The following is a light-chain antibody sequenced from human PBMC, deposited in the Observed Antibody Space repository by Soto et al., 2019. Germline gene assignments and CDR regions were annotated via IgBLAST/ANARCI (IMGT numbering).Light chain of an antibody. CDR1: SSDVGGYNY. CDR3: SSYTSSSNSVV. CDR2: EVS. J-gene: IGLJ2*01. V-gene: IGLV2-14*01. Sequence: QSVLTQPASASGSPGQSITISCTGTSSDVGGYNYVSWYQQHPGKAPKLMIYEVSNRPSGVSYRFSGSKSGNTASLTISGLQAEDEADYYCSSYTSSSNSVVFGGGTKLTVL.